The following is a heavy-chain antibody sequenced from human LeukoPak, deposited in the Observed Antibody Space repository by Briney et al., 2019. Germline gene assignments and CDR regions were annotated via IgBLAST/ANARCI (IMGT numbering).Heavy chain of an antibody. Sequence: EASVKVSCKASGYTFTSYYMHWVRQAPGQGLEWMGWISAYNGNTNYAQKLQGRVTMTTDTSTSTAYMELRSLRSDDTAVYYCAREGYDILTGPYYYYGMDVWGQGTTVTVSS. V-gene: IGHV1-18*04. J-gene: IGHJ6*02. CDR1: GYTFTSYY. CDR3: AREGYDILTGPYYYYGMDV. D-gene: IGHD3-9*01. CDR2: ISAYNGNT.